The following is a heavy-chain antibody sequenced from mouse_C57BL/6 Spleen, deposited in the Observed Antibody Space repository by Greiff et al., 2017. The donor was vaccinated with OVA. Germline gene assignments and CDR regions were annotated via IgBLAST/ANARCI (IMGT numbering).Heavy chain of an antibody. CDR3: ARGTYYSNPFAY. Sequence: QVQLQQSGAELMKPGASVKLSCKATGYTFTGYWIEWVKQRPGHGLEWIGEILPGSGSTTYNAKFTGKATFTADTSSNTAYMQLSSLTTDDSAIYYCARGTYYSNPFAYWGQGTLVTVSA. CDR1: GYTFTGYW. CDR2: ILPGSGST. J-gene: IGHJ3*01. D-gene: IGHD2-5*01. V-gene: IGHV1-9*01.